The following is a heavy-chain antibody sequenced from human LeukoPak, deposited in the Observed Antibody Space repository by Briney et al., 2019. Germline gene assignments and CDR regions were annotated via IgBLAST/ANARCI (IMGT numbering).Heavy chain of an antibody. CDR1: GYTFTSYD. CDR3: ARGWTVAAKGYYYYYGMDV. D-gene: IGHD2-15*01. J-gene: IGHJ6*02. CDR2: MNPNSGNT. V-gene: IGHV1-8*01. Sequence: ASVKVSFKASGYTFTSYDINWVRQAPGQGLEWMGWMNPNSGNTGYAQKFQGRVTMTRNTSISTAYMELSSLRSEDTAVYYCARGWTVAAKGYYYYYGMDVWGQGTTVTVAS.